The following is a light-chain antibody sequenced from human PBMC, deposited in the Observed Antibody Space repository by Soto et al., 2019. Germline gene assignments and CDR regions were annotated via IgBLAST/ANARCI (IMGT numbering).Light chain of an antibody. CDR3: QSYDRSLVV. J-gene: IGLJ2*01. Sequence: QAVVTQPPSVSGAPGQTVTISCTGSSSNIGAGYDVHWYQQFPGTVPKLLIYANNNRPSWVPDRFSGSKSGTSASLAITGLQAEDEADYYCQSYDRSLVVFGGGTKLTVL. V-gene: IGLV1-40*01. CDR2: ANN. CDR1: SSNIGAGYD.